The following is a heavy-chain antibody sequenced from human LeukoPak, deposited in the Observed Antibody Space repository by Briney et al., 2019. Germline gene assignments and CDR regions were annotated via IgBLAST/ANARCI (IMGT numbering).Heavy chain of an antibody. CDR3: ARYGGSFDY. Sequence: SETLSLICTVSGDSFSSYYWSWIRQPAGKGLEWIGHIYTSGSTNYNPCLKTRVTMSVDTSKNQFSLKLSSVTAADTAVYYCARYGGSFDYWGQGTLVTVSS. J-gene: IGHJ4*02. CDR1: GDSFSSYY. CDR2: IYTSGST. D-gene: IGHD4-23*01. V-gene: IGHV4-4*07.